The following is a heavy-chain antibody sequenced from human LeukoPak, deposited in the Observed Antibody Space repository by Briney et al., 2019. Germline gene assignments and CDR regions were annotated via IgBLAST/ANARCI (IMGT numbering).Heavy chain of an antibody. CDR3: ARDQDWNDRGGLDY. D-gene: IGHD1-1*01. J-gene: IGHJ4*02. V-gene: IGHV3-21*01. Sequence: PGGSLRLSCAASGFTFSSYSMNWVRQAPGKGLEWVSSISSSSSYIYYADSLKGRFTISRDNAKKSLYLQMNSLRAEDTAVYYCARDQDWNDRGGLDYWGQGTLVTVSS. CDR2: ISSSSSYI. CDR1: GFTFSSYS.